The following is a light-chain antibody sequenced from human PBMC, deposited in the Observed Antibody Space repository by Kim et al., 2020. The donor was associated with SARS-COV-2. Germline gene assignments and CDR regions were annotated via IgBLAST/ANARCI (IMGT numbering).Light chain of an antibody. CDR1: QTIKNK. J-gene: IGKJ1*01. V-gene: IGKV3-15*01. CDR2: DAT. Sequence: SPGERATLPGRASQTIKNKLVWYQQKPGQAPRLLIYDATTRATGVPARFIGSGSETDFTLTISSLQSEDFAVYYCQQSYDWPPLTFGQGTKVDIK. CDR3: QQSYDWPPLT.